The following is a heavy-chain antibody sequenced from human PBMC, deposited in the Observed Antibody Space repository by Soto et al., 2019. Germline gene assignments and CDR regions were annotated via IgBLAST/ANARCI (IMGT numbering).Heavy chain of an antibody. D-gene: IGHD2-15*01. CDR3: AADSRYCSGGNCEDY. CDR1: GFTFTSSA. J-gene: IGHJ4*02. CDR2: IVVGSGHT. V-gene: IGHV1-58*02. Sequence: QMQLVQSGPEVKKPGTSVKVSCKASGFTFTSSAMQWVRQARGQRLEWIGWIVVGSGHTNYAQKLQERVTITRDMYTSTAYMELSSLRSEDTAVYYCAADSRYCSGGNCEDYWGQGTLVTVSS.